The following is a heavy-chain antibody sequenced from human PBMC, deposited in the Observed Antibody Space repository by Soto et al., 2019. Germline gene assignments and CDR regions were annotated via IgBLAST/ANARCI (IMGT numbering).Heavy chain of an antibody. Sequence: SVKVSCKTSGFTFRSSAVQWVRQARGQRLEWIGWLVVGTGNTNYAQKFQQGVTISSDRSTNTVSMELSSLTSEDAAVYYCATGAYCSGGSCSDYYYYYYGMDLWGQGTTVTVSS. CDR3: ATGAYCSGGSCSDYYYYYYGMDL. D-gene: IGHD2-15*01. CDR1: GFTFRSSA. CDR2: LVVGTGNT. J-gene: IGHJ6*02. V-gene: IGHV1-58*01.